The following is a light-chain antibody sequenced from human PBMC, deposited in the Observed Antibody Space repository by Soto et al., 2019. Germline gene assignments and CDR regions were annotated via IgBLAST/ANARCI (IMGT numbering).Light chain of an antibody. V-gene: IGKV4-1*01. CDR3: QPYYATPLT. J-gene: IGKJ4*01. CDR1: QTVLYSSNNKNY. CDR2: WAS. Sequence: DIVLTQSPDSLAVSLGERATINCKSSQTVLYSSNNKNYLAWYQQKPGQPPALLISWASTRESGVPDRFSGSESGTDFTLTISSLQAEDVAVYHCQPYYATPLTFGGGTKVEIK.